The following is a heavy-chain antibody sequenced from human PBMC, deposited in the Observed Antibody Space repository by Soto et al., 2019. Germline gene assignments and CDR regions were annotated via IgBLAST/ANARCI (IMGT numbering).Heavy chain of an antibody. CDR1: GFTFSNYG. Sequence: EVQLLESGGGLVQPGGSLRLSCAASGFTFSNYGMTWVRQAPGKGLEWVTALTSGGSTYYADSVKGRFTISSENSKEKLYFQMNSLRAEDTAVYYCAKVGVAGLGAFEIWGQGTMVTVSS. CDR2: LTSGGST. J-gene: IGHJ3*02. D-gene: IGHD6-19*01. V-gene: IGHV3-23*01. CDR3: AKVGVAGLGAFEI.